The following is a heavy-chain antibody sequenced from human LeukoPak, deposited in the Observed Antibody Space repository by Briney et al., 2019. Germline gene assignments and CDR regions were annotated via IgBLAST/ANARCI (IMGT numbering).Heavy chain of an antibody. J-gene: IGHJ4*02. CDR1: GGTFSSYA. D-gene: IGHD5-18*01. CDR3: AREGIGYSYGSDGGAVAY. Sequence: SVKVSCKASGGTFSSYAISWVRQAPGQGLEWMGGIIPIFGTANYAQKFQGRVTITADESTSTAYMELSSLRSEDTAVYYCAREGIGYSYGSDGGAVAYWGQGTLVTVSS. CDR2: IIPIFGTA. V-gene: IGHV1-69*13.